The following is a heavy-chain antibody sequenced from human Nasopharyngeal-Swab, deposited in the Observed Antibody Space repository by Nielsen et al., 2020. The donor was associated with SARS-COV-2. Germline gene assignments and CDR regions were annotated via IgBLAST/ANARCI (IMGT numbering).Heavy chain of an antibody. Sequence: GESLKISCAASGFTFSSSWMNWVRQAPGKGLEWVATIKQDGSVTHYVDSVRGRFTISRDNANNSLYLQMNSLRAEDTAVYFCARDCFESSGWTEDGDYFDYWGQGTLVTVSS. D-gene: IGHD6-19*01. V-gene: IGHV3-7*05. CDR3: ARDCFESSGWTEDGDYFDY. CDR1: GFTFSSSW. CDR2: IKQDGSVT. J-gene: IGHJ4*02.